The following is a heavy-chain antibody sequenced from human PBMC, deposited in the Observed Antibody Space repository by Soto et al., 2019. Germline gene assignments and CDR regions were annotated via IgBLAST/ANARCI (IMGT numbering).Heavy chain of an antibody. Sequence: QVQLVESGGGVVQPGRSLRLSCAASGFTFSSYGMHWVRQAPGKGLEWVAVIWYDGSNKYYADSVKGRFTISRDNSKNTLYLQMNSLRAEDTAVYYCARDFGLWRNLYYFDYWGQGTLVTVSS. CDR2: IWYDGSNK. CDR3: ARDFGLWRNLYYFDY. CDR1: GFTFSSYG. J-gene: IGHJ4*02. V-gene: IGHV3-33*01. D-gene: IGHD1-7*01.